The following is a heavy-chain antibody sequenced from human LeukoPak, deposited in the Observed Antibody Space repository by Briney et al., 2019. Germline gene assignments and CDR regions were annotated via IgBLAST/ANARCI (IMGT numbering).Heavy chain of an antibody. CDR3: ARVGALLWFGELNWFDP. D-gene: IGHD3-10*01. Sequence: SSETLSLTCAVYGGSFSGYYWSWIRQHPGKGLEWIGEINHSGSTNYNPSLKSRVTISVDTSKNQFSLKLSSVTAADTAVYYCARVGALLWFGELNWFDPWGQGTLVTVSS. J-gene: IGHJ5*02. CDR1: GGSFSGYY. CDR2: INHSGST. V-gene: IGHV4-34*01.